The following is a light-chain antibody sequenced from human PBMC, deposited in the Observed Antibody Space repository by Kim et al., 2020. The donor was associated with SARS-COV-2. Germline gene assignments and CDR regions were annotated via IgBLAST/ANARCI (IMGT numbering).Light chain of an antibody. CDR2: EVT. J-gene: IGLJ1*01. V-gene: IGLV2-8*01. CDR3: SSYAGTNFFV. CDR1: SRDVGFYNY. Sequence: GQSVTISCTGTSRDVGFYNYVSWYQHHPGKAPQLLIYEVTQRPSGVPDRFSGSKSGNTASLTVSGLQAEDEADYYCSSYAGTNFFVFGTGTKFTVL.